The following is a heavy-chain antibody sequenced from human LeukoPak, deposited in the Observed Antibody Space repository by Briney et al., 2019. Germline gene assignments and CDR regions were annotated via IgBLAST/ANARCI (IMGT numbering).Heavy chain of an antibody. CDR2: IYPDDSDT. V-gene: IGHV5-51*01. CDR3: ARRVYYGSGNKYYFDY. J-gene: IGHJ4*02. Sequence: GDFLEISCKGSGYSFTSYWIGWVRQMPGKGLEWMGIIYPDDSDTRYSPSFQGQVTISADKSLSTAYLQWSSLKASDTAMYYCARRVYYGSGNKYYFDYWGQGTLVTVSS. D-gene: IGHD3-10*01. CDR1: GYSFTSYW.